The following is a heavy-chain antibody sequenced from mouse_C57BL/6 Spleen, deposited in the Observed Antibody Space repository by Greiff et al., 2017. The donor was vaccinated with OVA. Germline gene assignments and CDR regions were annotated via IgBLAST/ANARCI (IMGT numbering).Heavy chain of an antibody. CDR2: IHPNSGST. V-gene: IGHV1-64*01. Sequence: QVQLKQPGAELVKPGASVKLSCKASGYTFTSYWMHWVKQRPGQGLEWIGMIHPNSGSTNYNEKFKSKATLTVDKSSSTAYMQLSSLTSEDSAVYYCARVPIYDGYSWYFDVWGTGTTVTVSS. D-gene: IGHD2-3*01. CDR3: ARVPIYDGYSWYFDV. CDR1: GYTFTSYW. J-gene: IGHJ1*03.